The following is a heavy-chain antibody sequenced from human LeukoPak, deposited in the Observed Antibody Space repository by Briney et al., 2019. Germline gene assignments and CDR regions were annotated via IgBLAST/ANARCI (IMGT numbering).Heavy chain of an antibody. Sequence: ASVKVSCKASGGTFSSYAISWVRQAPGQGLEWMGRIIPIFGTANYAQKFQGRVTITTDESTSTAYMELSSLRSEDTAAYYCARDQGGYDAFDIWGQGTMVTVSS. CDR1: GGTFSSYA. CDR3: ARDQGGYDAFDI. CDR2: IIPIFGTA. V-gene: IGHV1-69*05. D-gene: IGHD3-22*01. J-gene: IGHJ3*02.